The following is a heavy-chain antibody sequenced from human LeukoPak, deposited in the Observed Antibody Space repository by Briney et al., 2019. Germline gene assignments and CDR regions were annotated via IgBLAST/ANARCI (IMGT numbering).Heavy chain of an antibody. CDR1: GYRFTTYW. J-gene: IGHJ6*03. CDR3: PRQKVHGITEAGPALSYYFYYMDV. D-gene: IGHD6-13*01. Sequence: GESLKISCYSSGYRFTTYWLGRVRQRPGKGLEWMVSIYPCDSDTRYSPSCEGQVTISAGKSISTAYLQWSSLKASDTAMYYCPRQKVHGITEAGPALSYYFYYMDVWGKGTTVTISS. V-gene: IGHV5-51*01. CDR2: IYPCDSDT.